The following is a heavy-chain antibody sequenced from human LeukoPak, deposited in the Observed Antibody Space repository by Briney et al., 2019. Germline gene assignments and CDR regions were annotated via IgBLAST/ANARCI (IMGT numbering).Heavy chain of an antibody. CDR1: GFTLSCYA. V-gene: IGHV3-64D*09. CDR2: INDNGRTT. J-gene: IGHJ4*02. CDR3: VSYDYGDYGDDY. Sequence: GGSLRLSCSASGFTLSCYAMHWVRQAPGKGLEYVSAINDNGRTTYYADPVKGRFTISRDNSKNTLYLQMSSLRGEDTAVYCCVSYDYGDYGDDYWGQGTLVTVSS. D-gene: IGHD4-17*01.